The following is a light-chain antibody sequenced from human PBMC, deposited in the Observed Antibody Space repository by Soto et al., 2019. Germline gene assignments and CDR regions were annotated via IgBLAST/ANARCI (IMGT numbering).Light chain of an antibody. J-gene: IGKJ1*01. V-gene: IGKV3-11*01. CDR1: QSVSSH. Sequence: EIVLTQSPATLSLSPGERATLSCRASQSVSSHLAWYQQKPGQAPRLLLYDASNRATGIPARFSGSGSGTDFTLTISSLEPEDFVVYYCQQRSNSWTFGQGTKVEIK. CDR2: DAS. CDR3: QQRSNSWT.